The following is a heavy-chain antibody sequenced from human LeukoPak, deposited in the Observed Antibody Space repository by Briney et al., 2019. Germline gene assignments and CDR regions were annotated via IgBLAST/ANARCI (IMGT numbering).Heavy chain of an antibody. CDR3: AREADKNAFDI. J-gene: IGHJ3*02. V-gene: IGHV3-48*03. Sequence: GGSLRLSCAASGFTFSSYEMNWVRQAPGKGLEWVSYISSSGSTIYYADSVKGRFTISRDNAKNSLYLQMNSLRAEDTAVYFCAREADKNAFDIWGQGTMVTVSS. CDR2: ISSSGSTI. CDR1: GFTFSSYE. D-gene: IGHD6-19*01.